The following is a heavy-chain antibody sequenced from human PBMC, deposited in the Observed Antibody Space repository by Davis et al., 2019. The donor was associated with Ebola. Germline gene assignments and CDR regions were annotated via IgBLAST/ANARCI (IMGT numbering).Heavy chain of an antibody. CDR2: ISGGGGST. Sequence: GESLKISCAASGFRFSLYAMNWVRQAPGKGLEWVSVISGGGGSTDYADSVKGRFTISRDNFKNTVYLQMNSLRAEDSAIYTCAKDNILATFGGVSPHWGQGTLVTVSS. D-gene: IGHD3-16*01. CDR3: AKDNILATFGGVSPH. V-gene: IGHV3-23*01. J-gene: IGHJ4*02. CDR1: GFRFSLYA.